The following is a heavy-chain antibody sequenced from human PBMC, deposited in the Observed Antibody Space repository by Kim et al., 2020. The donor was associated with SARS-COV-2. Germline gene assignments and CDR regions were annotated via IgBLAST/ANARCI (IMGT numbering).Heavy chain of an antibody. CDR1: GFTFSSYG. CDR2: IWYDGSNK. Sequence: GGSLRLSCAASGFTFSSYGMHWVRQAPGKGLEWVAVIWYDGSNKYYADSVKGRFTISRDNSKNTLYLQMNSLRAEDTAVYYCAKARSGSYLYYYGMDVWGQGTTVTVSS. J-gene: IGHJ6*02. CDR3: AKARSGSYLYYYGMDV. V-gene: IGHV3-33*06. D-gene: IGHD1-26*01.